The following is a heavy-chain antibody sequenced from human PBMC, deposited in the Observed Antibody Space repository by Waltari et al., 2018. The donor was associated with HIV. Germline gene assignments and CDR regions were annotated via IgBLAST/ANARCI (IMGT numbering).Heavy chain of an antibody. CDR1: GFPFSNAW. D-gene: IGHD2-21*01. V-gene: IGHV3-15*01. J-gene: IGHJ4*02. Sequence: EVQLVESGGGLVKPGESLRLPCAASGFPFSNAWLSWVRQAPGKGLEWVGRIKSKTDGGTADYAAPVKGRFTISRDDSKNTLYLQMNSLKTEDTAVYYCTTIPFPDYWGQGTLVTVSS. CDR2: IKSKTDGGTA. CDR3: TTIPFPDY.